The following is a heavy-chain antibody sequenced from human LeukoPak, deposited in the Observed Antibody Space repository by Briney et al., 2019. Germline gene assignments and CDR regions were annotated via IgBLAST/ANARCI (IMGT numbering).Heavy chain of an antibody. V-gene: IGHV1-2*02. CDR3: ARESNYYDT. CDR2: VYPKTGAT. D-gene: IGHD3-22*01. Sequence: GASVKVSCKASGYTFNNYYMHWARLAPGQGLEWMGWVYPKTGATNYAQNFQGRVTMTRDTSISTVYMELSRLTSDDTAVYYCARESNYYDTWGQGTLVTVSS. CDR1: GYTFNNYY. J-gene: IGHJ5*02.